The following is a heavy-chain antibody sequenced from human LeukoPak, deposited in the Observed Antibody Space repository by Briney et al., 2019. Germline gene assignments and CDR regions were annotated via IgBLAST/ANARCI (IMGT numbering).Heavy chain of an antibody. CDR2: ISSRSTSI. CDR1: GFTFSSYD. J-gene: IGHJ4*02. Sequence: GGSLRLSCAASGFTFSSYDMNWVRQAPGKGLEWVSSISSRSTSIYYADSVKGRFTISRDNAKNSLYLQMNSLRAEDTAVYWCARDYIAYDPLDYWGQGTLVTVSS. D-gene: IGHD3-3*01. V-gene: IGHV3-21*01. CDR3: ARDYIAYDPLDY.